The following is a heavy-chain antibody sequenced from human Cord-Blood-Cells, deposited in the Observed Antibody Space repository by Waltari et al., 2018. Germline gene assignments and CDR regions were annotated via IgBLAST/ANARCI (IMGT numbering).Heavy chain of an antibody. CDR3: ARTLPITIFGVVIRHDAFDI. CDR1: GGSISSGDYY. J-gene: IGHJ3*02. CDR2: IDYSGST. Sequence: QVQLQESGPGLVKPSQTLSLTCTVSGGSISSGDYYWSWIRQPPGKGLEWIGYIDYSGSTCYNPSLKSRVTIAVDTSKNQFSLKLSSVTAADTAVYYCARTLPITIFGVVIRHDAFDIWGQGTMVTVSS. D-gene: IGHD3-3*01. V-gene: IGHV4-30-4*08.